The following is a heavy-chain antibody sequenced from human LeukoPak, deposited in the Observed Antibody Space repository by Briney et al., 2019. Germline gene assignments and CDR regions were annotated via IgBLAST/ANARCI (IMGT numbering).Heavy chain of an antibody. Sequence: PSETLSLTCAVYGGSFSGYYWGWIRQPPGKGLEWIGNIFYSGSTYYSPSLKSRVTMSLDTSRNQFSLKLTSVTAADTAVYYCAKSNGYGLVDIWGQGTMVTVSS. J-gene: IGHJ3*02. D-gene: IGHD3-10*01. CDR2: IFYSGST. CDR3: AKSNGYGLVDI. V-gene: IGHV4-34*12. CDR1: GGSFSGYY.